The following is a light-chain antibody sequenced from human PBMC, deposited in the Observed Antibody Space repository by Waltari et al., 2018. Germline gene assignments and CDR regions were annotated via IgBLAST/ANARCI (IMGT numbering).Light chain of an antibody. CDR3: QQSYSTPYT. V-gene: IGKV1-39*01. J-gene: IGKJ2*01. CDR2: AAS. Sequence: DIQMTQSPSSLSASVGARVTITCRASQSISSYLNWYQQKPGKAPKLLIYAASSLQSGVPSRFSGSGSGTDFTLTISSLQPEDFATYYCQQSYSTPYTFXXGTKLEIK. CDR1: QSISSY.